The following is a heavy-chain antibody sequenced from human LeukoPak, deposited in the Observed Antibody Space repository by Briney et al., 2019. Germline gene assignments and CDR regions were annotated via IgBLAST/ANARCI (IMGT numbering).Heavy chain of an antibody. D-gene: IGHD3-10*01. Sequence: SVKVSCKASGGTFSSYAISWVRQAPGQGLEWMGGIIPIFGTANYAQKFQGRVTITADESTSTAYMELSSLRSEDTAAYYCARGNYRFGELFSARAFDIWGQGTMVTVSS. CDR3: ARGNYRFGELFSARAFDI. CDR1: GGTFSSYA. CDR2: IIPIFGTA. J-gene: IGHJ3*02. V-gene: IGHV1-69*01.